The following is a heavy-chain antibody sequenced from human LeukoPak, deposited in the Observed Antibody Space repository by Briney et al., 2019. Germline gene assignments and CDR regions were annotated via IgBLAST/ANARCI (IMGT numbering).Heavy chain of an antibody. CDR3: AAYDIRSNYFDY. CDR1: GFTVSSSY. J-gene: IGHJ4*02. V-gene: IGHV3-53*01. Sequence: GGSLRLSCAASGFTVSSSYMSWVRQAPGKGLEWVSDIYSGGSTYYADSVKGRFTISRDNSKNTLYLQMNSLRAEDTAMYYCAAYDIRSNYFDYWGQGTLVTVSS. D-gene: IGHD3-9*01. CDR2: IYSGGST.